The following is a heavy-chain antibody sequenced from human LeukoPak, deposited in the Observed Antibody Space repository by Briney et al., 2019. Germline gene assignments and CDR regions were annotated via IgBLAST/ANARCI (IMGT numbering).Heavy chain of an antibody. CDR2: TYYRSKWYS. V-gene: IGHV6-1*01. CDR1: GDSVSSINGA. D-gene: IGHD3/OR15-3a*01. J-gene: IGHJ4*02. Sequence: SQTLSLTCAISGDSVSSINGAWNWVRQSPSRGLEWLGRTYYRSKWYSDYAVPIQGRMSINPDTSKNPFTLHLFSVTPDDTAVYYCARVVATTGWYTFDYWGQGTRVTVSS. CDR3: ARVVATTGWYTFDY.